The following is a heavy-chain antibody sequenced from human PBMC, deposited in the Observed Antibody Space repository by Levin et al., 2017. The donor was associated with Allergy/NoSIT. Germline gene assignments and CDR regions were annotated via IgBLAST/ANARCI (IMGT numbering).Heavy chain of an antibody. J-gene: IGHJ3*02. CDR2: IYSGGST. CDR3: ARGIPTGSDAFDI. CDR1: GFTVSSNY. D-gene: IGHD1-26*01. V-gene: IGHV3-66*01. Sequence: PGGSLRLSCAASGFTVSSNYMAWVRQAPEKGLEWVSVIYSGGSTYYADSVKGRFTISRDKSKNTLYFQMNSLRAEDTAVYYCARGIPTGSDAFDIWGQGTMVTVSS.